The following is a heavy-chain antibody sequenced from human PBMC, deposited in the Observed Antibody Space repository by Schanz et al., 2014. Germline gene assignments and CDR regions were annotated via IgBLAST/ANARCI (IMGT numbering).Heavy chain of an antibody. CDR3: ARGPSTGAFDI. CDR2: INPSVGNT. V-gene: IGHV1-46*03. CDR1: GYIFGSHG. J-gene: IGHJ3*02. Sequence: VQLVESGAEVKQPGASVKVSCKASGYIFGSHGMTWVRQAPGQGLEWMGLINPSVGNTNYAQKFRGRVTMTRDTSTSTVYMELSSLRSEDTAVYFCARGPSTGAFDIWGQGTMVNVSS.